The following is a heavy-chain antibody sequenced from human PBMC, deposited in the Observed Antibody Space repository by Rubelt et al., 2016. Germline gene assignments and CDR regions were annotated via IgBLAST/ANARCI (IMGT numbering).Heavy chain of an antibody. CDR3: ARVRQGDGPRGDYFDY. Sequence: QVQLQESGPGLVKPSETLSLTCTVSGGSISSYYWSWIRQPPGKGLEWIGNIYYYGSAYYDQSLKRRVSISLDTSKNHCSLKLSSVTAADTAVYYCARVRQGDGPRGDYFDYWGQGSLVTVSS. J-gene: IGHJ4*02. CDR2: IYYYGSA. CDR1: GGSISSYY. V-gene: IGHV4-59*12.